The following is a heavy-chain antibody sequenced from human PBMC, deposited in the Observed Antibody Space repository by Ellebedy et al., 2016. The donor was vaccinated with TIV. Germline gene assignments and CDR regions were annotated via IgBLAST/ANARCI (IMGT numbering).Heavy chain of an antibody. J-gene: IGHJ5*02. V-gene: IGHV4-34*01. CDR3: AGWSVVVVPDNWFNP. Sequence: SETLSLTXAVYGGSFSGYYWSWIRQPPGKGLEWIGEINHSGSTNYNPSLKSRVTISVDTSKNQFSLKLSSVTAADTAVYYCAGWSVVVVPDNWFNPWGQGTLATVSS. CDR1: GGSFSGYY. CDR2: INHSGST. D-gene: IGHD2-2*01.